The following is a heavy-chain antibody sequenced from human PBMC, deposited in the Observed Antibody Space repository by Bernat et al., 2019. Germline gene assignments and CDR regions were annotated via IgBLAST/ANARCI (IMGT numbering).Heavy chain of an antibody. J-gene: IGHJ4*02. CDR2: IYYSGST. Sequence: QLQLQESGPGLVKPSETLSLTCTVSGGSITSSSYYWGWIRQPPGKGLEWIGRIYYSGSTYYNPSLKSRVTISVAPSKNQFSLTLSSLTAADTAVYSCASPTIYDSSGYSFDYWGQGTLVTVSS. CDR1: GGSITSSSYY. V-gene: IGHV4-39*01. D-gene: IGHD3-22*01. CDR3: ASPTIYDSSGYSFDY.